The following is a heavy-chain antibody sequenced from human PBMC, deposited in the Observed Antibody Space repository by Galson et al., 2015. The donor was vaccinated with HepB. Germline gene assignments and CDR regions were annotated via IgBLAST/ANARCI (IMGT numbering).Heavy chain of an antibody. CDR1: GYTFSSYD. V-gene: IGHV1-8*01. D-gene: IGHD2-2*01. CDR2: MNPYSGNT. Sequence: SVKVSCKASGYTFSSYDINWVRQATGQGLEWMGWMNPYSGNTVYAQKFQGRVTMTRNTSISTAYMELSSLRSEDTAVYYCARGTRVLPAAIRFYYYYYMDVWGKGTTVTVSS. CDR3: ARGTRVLPAAIRFYYYYYMDV. J-gene: IGHJ6*03.